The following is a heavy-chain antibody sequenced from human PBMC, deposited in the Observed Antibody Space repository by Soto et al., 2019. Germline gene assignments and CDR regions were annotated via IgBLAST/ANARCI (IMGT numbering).Heavy chain of an antibody. Sequence: PVGSLRLSCAASGFTFSSYGMHWVRQAPGKGLEWVAVISYDGSNKYYADSVKGRFTISRDNSKNTLYLQMNSLRAEDTAVYYCAKDPCSSTSCHFDYWGQGTLVTVSS. CDR3: AKDPCSSTSCHFDY. CDR1: GFTFSSYG. V-gene: IGHV3-30*18. D-gene: IGHD2-2*01. CDR2: ISYDGSNK. J-gene: IGHJ4*02.